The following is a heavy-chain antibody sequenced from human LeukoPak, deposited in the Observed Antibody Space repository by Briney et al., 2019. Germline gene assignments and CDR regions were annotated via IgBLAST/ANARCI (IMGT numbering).Heavy chain of an antibody. V-gene: IGHV5-51*01. CDR3: ARRIGPDSNTWTDAFDI. Sequence: GESLKISCKGSGYRFTSNWIAWVRQRPGKGLEWVGINQPADSDTIYSQSFRGQVTTSAAKSINTAYLYWSSLRASDTAMYFCARRIGPDSNTWTDAFDIWGQGTRVTVSS. D-gene: IGHD6-13*01. CDR2: NQPADSDT. J-gene: IGHJ3*02. CDR1: GYRFTSNW.